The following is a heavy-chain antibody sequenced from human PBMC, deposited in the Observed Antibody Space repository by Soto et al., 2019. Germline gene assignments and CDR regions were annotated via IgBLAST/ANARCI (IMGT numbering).Heavy chain of an antibody. CDR1: GGTFSSYA. CDR2: IIPIFGTA. V-gene: IGHV1-69*06. D-gene: IGHD3-22*01. J-gene: IGHJ3*02. CDR3: ARAITMIVVVIRKTLGAFDI. Sequence: QVQLVQSGAEVKKPGSSVKVSCKASGGTFSSYAISWVRQAPGQGLEWMGGIIPIFGTANYAQKFQGRVTITADKSTGTAYMELSSLRSEDTAVYYCARAITMIVVVIRKTLGAFDIWGQGTMVTVSS.